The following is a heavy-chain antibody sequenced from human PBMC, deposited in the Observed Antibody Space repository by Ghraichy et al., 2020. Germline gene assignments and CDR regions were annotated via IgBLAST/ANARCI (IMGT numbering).Heavy chain of an antibody. CDR2: INHSGST. D-gene: IGHD3-10*01. V-gene: IGHV4-34*01. CDR3: ARRFRLLWFGELSGPLSI. CDR1: GGSFSGYY. J-gene: IGHJ4*02. Sequence: SQTLSLTCAVYGGSFSGYYWSWIRQPPGKGLEWIGEINHSGSTNYNPSLKSRVTISVDTSKNQFSLKLSSVTAADTAVYYCARRFRLLWFGELSGPLSIWGQGTLVTVSS.